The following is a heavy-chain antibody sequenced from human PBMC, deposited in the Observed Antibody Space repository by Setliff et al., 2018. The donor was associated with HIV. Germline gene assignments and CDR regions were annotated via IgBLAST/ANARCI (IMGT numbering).Heavy chain of an antibody. J-gene: IGHJ4*02. V-gene: IGHV1-69*10. CDR3: ARVNRLVEMATTGHFDY. CDR1: GGTFISYA. D-gene: IGHD5-12*01. Sequence: ASVKVSCKASGGTFISYAISWVRQAPGQGLEWMGGIIPILGIANYAQKFQGRVTITADKSTGTAYMELSSLRSEDTAVYYCARVNRLVEMATTGHFDYWGQGTLVTVSS. CDR2: IIPILGIA.